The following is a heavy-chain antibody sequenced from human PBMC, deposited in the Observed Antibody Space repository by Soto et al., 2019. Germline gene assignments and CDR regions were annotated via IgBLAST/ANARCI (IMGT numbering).Heavy chain of an antibody. CDR1: GFTFSSYA. V-gene: IGHV3-30-3*01. CDR3: ARDGEAAVAGDNWFDP. J-gene: IGHJ5*02. CDR2: ISYDGSNK. D-gene: IGHD6-19*01. Sequence: QVQLVESGGGVVQPGRSLRLSCAASGFTFSSYAMHWVRQAPGKGLEWVAVISYDGSNKYYADSVKGRFTISRDNSKNTLYLQMNGLRAEDTAVYYCARDGEAAVAGDNWFDPWGQGTLVTVSS.